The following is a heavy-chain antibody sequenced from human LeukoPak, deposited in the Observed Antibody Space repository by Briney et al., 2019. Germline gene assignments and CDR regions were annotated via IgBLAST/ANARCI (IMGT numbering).Heavy chain of an antibody. CDR2: IWYDGSNK. D-gene: IGHD3-22*01. J-gene: IGHJ4*02. Sequence: GRSLRLSCAASGFTFSSYGMHWVRQAPGKGLEWVAVIWYDGSNKYYADSVKGRFTISRDNSKNTLYLQMNSLRAEDTAVYYCAGGFFGSGYYYDSWQVDYWGQGTLVTVSS. CDR3: AGGFFGSGYYYDSWQVDY. CDR1: GFTFSSYG. V-gene: IGHV3-33*01.